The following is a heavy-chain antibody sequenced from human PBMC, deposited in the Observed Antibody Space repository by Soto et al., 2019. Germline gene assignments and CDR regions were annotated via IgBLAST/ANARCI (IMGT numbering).Heavy chain of an antibody. V-gene: IGHV1-18*01. CDR2: ISAYNGNT. CDR1: GYTFTSYG. J-gene: IGHJ5*02. CDR3: ARNPGAVRAVPAAMWFDP. Sequence: ASVKVSCKASGYTFTSYGISWVRQAPGQGLEWMGWISAYNGNTNYAQKLQGRVTMTTDTSTSTAYMELRSLRSDDTAVYYCARNPGAVRAVPAAMWFDPWGQGTLVTVSS. D-gene: IGHD2-2*01.